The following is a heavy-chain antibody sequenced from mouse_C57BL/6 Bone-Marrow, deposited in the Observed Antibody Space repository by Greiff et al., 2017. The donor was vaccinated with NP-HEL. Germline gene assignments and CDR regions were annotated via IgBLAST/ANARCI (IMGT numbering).Heavy chain of an antibody. D-gene: IGHD2-5*01. CDR1: GFTFSSYG. CDR3: ARQRGSNYAYYFDY. J-gene: IGHJ2*01. CDR2: ISSGGSYT. Sequence: EVQLVESGGDLVKPGGSLKLSCAASGFTFSSYGMSWVRQTPDKRLEWVATISSGGSYTYYPDSVKGRFTISRDNAKNTLYLQMSSLKSEDTAMYYCARQRGSNYAYYFDYWGKGTTLTVSS. V-gene: IGHV5-6*01.